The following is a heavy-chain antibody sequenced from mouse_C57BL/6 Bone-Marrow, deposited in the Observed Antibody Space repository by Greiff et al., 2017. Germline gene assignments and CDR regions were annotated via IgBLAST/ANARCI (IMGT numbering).Heavy chain of an antibody. J-gene: IGHJ3*01. CDR3: ARDPPYYYGSSYAHFY. D-gene: IGHD1-1*01. CDR1: GFTFSSYA. CDR2: ISDGGSYT. Sequence: EVKLMESGGGLVKPGGSLKLSCAASGFTFSSYAMSWVRQTPEKRLEWVATISDGGSYTYYPDNVKGRFTISRDNAKNNLYLQMSHLKSEDTAMYYCARDPPYYYGSSYAHFYWGQGTLVTVSA. V-gene: IGHV5-4*01.